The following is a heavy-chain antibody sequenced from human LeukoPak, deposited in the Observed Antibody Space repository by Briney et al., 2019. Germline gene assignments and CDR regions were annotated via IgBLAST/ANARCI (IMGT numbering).Heavy chain of an antibody. J-gene: IGHJ4*02. D-gene: IGHD3-10*01. CDR1: GFTFSSYS. Sequence: GGSLRLSCAASGFTFSSYSMNWVRQAPGKGLEWVSSISSSSSYIYYADSVKGRFTISRDNAKNSLYLQVNSLRAEDTAVYYCARVESMVRGVSFDYWGQGTLVTVSS. V-gene: IGHV3-21*01. CDR3: ARVESMVRGVSFDY. CDR2: ISSSSSYI.